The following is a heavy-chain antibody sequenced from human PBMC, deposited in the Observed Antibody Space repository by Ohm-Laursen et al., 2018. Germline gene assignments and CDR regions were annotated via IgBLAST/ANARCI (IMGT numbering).Heavy chain of an antibody. D-gene: IGHD5-12*01. CDR2: ISRTSNSI. J-gene: IGHJ4*01. CDR1: GFVFSNYN. Sequence: GSLRLSCTAAGFVFSNYNLNWVRQAPGRGLEWVSYISRTSNSIDYADSVKGRFTISRDNAGNSLYLQMNSLRVEDTAVYYCARGATAIDYWGHGTLVTVSS. V-gene: IGHV3-48*01. CDR3: ARGATAIDY.